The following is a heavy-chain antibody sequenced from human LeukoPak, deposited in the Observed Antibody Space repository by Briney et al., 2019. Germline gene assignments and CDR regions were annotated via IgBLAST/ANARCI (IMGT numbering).Heavy chain of an antibody. CDR1: GYTFTSYD. CDR2: MNPNSGNT. CDR3: ARVPLAGFWSDYYRNWFDP. V-gene: IGHV1-8*01. J-gene: IGHJ5*02. Sequence: ASVKVSCKASGYTFTSYDLNWVRQATGQGLEWIGWMNPNSGNTGYAQKFQGRVTMTRNTSISTAYMELSSLRSEDTAVYYCARVPLAGFWSDYYRNWFDPWGQGTLVTVSS. D-gene: IGHD3-3*01.